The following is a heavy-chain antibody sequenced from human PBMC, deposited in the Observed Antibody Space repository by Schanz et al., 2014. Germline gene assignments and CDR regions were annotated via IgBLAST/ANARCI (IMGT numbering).Heavy chain of an antibody. CDR2: ISAYNGNT. CDR1: GYTFTSYG. D-gene: IGHD3-10*01. J-gene: IGHJ6*03. V-gene: IGHV1-18*01. CDR3: ARVSMEFERGKSYYYYMDV. Sequence: QVQLVQSGAEVQKPGASVKVSCKASGYTFTSYGINWVRQAPGQGLEWMGWISAYNGNTNYAQKLQGRVTMTTDTSTSTAYMELRSLRSDDTAVYYCARVSMEFERGKSYYYYMDVWGRGTTVTVSS.